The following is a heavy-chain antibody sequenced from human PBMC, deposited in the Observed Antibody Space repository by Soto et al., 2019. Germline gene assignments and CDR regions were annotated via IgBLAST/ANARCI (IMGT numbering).Heavy chain of an antibody. J-gene: IGHJ4*02. CDR2: IIPIFGTA. D-gene: IGHD5-18*01. CDR3: ARKVGYSYGYIDY. CDR1: GGTFSSYA. Sequence: SVKVSCKASGGTFSSYAISWVRQAPGQGLEWMGGIIPIFGTANYAQKFQGRVTITADKSTSTAYMELSSLRSEDTAVYYCARKVGYSYGYIDYWGQGTLVTVSS. V-gene: IGHV1-69*06.